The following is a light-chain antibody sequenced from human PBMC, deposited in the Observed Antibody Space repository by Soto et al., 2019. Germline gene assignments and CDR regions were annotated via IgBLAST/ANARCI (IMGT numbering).Light chain of an antibody. J-gene: IGKJ1*01. V-gene: IGKV1-5*03. CDR2: KAS. CDR3: QQYDNYRT. CDR1: QSVSTW. Sequence: DIQMTQSPSTLSASVGDRVTITCRVSQSVSTWLAWYQQKPGKAPKLLIYKASTLESGVPSRFSGSGSGTEFTLSISSLQPDDFATYYCQQYDNYRTFGQGTRVEIK.